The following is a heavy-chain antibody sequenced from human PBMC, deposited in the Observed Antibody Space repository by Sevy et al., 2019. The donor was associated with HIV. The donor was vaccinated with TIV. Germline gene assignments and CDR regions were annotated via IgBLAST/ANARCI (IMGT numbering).Heavy chain of an antibody. CDR2: RNHNSGNT. CDR3: ARFLSTSYYYYHAMDV. J-gene: IGHJ6*02. V-gene: IGHV1-8*01. CDR1: GYTFTTYD. Sequence: ASVKVSCKASGYTFTTYDINWVRQATGQGLEWMGWRNHNSGNTGYAQKFQGRVTMTRNTSIETAYMELSRLRSEDTAVYYCARFLSTSYYYYHAMDVWGQGTTVTVSS. D-gene: IGHD2-2*01.